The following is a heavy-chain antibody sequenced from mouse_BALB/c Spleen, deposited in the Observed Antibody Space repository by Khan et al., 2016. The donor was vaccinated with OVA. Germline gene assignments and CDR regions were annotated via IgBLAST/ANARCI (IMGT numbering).Heavy chain of an antibody. J-gene: IGHJ1*01. CDR2: INTYTGEP. V-gene: IGHV9-3-1*01. CDR1: GYTFTNYG. Sequence: QIQLVQSGPELKKPGETVKISCKASGYTFTNYGMNWVKQAPGKGLKWMGWINTYTGEPTYADDFKGRFAFSLETSASTAYLQINNLEDEDTATYFCARVKPYWYFDVWGAGTTVTVSS. CDR3: ARVKPYWYFDV.